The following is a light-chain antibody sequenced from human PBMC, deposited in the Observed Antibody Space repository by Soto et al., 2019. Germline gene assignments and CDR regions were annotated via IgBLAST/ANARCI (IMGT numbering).Light chain of an antibody. CDR3: GTWDSSLSAVL. J-gene: IGLJ2*01. V-gene: IGLV1-51*01. Sequence: QSVLTQPPSVSAAPGQTVTISCSGSSSNIGNNCVSWYQQLPGTAPKLLIYDNDKRPSGILDRFSGSKSGTSATLGITGLQTGDEADYYCGTWDSSLSAVLFGGGTQLTVL. CDR2: DND. CDR1: SSNIGNNC.